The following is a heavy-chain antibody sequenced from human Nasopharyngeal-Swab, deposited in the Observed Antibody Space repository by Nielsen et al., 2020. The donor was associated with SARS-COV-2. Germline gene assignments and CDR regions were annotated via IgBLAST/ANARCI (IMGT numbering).Heavy chain of an antibody. CDR3: ARALEYSSSSWDY. CDR1: GFRFGSYG. D-gene: IGHD6-6*01. V-gene: IGHV3-33*01. J-gene: IGHJ4*02. Sequence: GESLKISCATSGFRFGSYGMHWVRQAPDKGLEWVAVIWYDGGNKYYADSVKGRFTISRDNSKNTLYLQMNSLRAEDTAVYYCARALEYSSSSWDYWGQGTLVTVSS. CDR2: IWYDGGNK.